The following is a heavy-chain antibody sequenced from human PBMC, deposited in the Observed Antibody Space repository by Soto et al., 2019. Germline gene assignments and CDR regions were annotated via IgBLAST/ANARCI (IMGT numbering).Heavy chain of an antibody. Sequence: QVQLVESGGGVVQPGRSLRLSCAASGFTFSSYGMHWVRQAPGKGREWVAVISYDGSNNYYADSVKGRFTISRDNSKNTLYLQMNSLRAEDTAVYYCAKDQGLRFLEWLPSYNWFDPWGQGTLVTVSS. D-gene: IGHD3-3*01. J-gene: IGHJ5*02. CDR1: GFTFSSYG. CDR2: ISYDGSNN. V-gene: IGHV3-30*18. CDR3: AKDQGLRFLEWLPSYNWFDP.